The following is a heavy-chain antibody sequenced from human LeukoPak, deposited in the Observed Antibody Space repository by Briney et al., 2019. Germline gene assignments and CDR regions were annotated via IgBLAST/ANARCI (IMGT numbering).Heavy chain of an antibody. CDR2: ISSSGSTI. J-gene: IGHJ5*02. D-gene: IGHD2-15*01. CDR3: ARDPIRYCSGGSCRTT. V-gene: IGHV3-11*04. CDR1: GFTFSDYY. Sequence: GSLRLSCAASGFTFSDYYMSWIRQAPGKGLEWVSYISSSGSTIYYADSVKGRFTISRDNAKNSLYLQMNSLRAEDTAVYYCARDPIRYCSGGSCRTTWGQGTLVTVSS.